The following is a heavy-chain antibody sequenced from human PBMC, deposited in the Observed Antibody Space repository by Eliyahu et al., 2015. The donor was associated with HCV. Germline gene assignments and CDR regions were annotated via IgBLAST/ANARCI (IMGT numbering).Heavy chain of an antibody. D-gene: IGHD5-24*01. CDR3: ARDPRVTSDGYYYYYGMDV. V-gene: IGHV4-31*03. CDR1: GGSISXGGYY. CDR2: IYYSGST. J-gene: IGHJ6*02. Sequence: QVQLQESGPGLVKPSQTLSLTCTVSGGSISXGGYYWSWIRQHPGKGLEWIGYIYYSGSTYYNPSLKSRVTISVDTSKNQFSLKLSSVTAADTAVYYCARDPRVTSDGYYYYYGMDVWGQGTTVTVSS.